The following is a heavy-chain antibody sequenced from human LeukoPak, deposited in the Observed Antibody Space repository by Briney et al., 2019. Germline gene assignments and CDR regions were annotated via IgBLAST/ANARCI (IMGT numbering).Heavy chain of an antibody. J-gene: IGHJ5*02. CDR3: ARRGWVVTHLEPFDP. Sequence: SETLSLTCTVSGGSISSSSYYWGWIRQPPGKGLEWIGSIYYSGSTNYNPSLKSRVTISVDTSKNQFSLKLSSVTAADTAVYYCARRGWVVTHLEPFDPWGQGTLVTVSS. CDR2: IYYSGST. V-gene: IGHV4-39*01. CDR1: GGSISSSSYY. D-gene: IGHD4-23*01.